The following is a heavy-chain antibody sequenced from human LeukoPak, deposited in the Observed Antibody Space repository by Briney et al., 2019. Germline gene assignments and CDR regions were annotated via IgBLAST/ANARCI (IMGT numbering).Heavy chain of an antibody. CDR3: AKAHLLDWLLPFDY. Sequence: GGSLRLSCAASEFTFSSYAMHWVRRAPGKGLEWVALVSNDGGDKYYADSVKGRFTISRDNSKNTLYLQMNSLRGEDTGVYYCAKAHLLDWLLPFDYWGQGTLVTASS. J-gene: IGHJ4*02. CDR2: VSNDGGDK. CDR1: EFTFSSYA. D-gene: IGHD3/OR15-3a*01. V-gene: IGHV3-30*18.